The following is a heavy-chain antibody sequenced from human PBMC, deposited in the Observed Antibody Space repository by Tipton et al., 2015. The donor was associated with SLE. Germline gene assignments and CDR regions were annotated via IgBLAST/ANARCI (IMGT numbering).Heavy chain of an antibody. V-gene: IGHV3-23*01. CDR3: ANSEGYHDFWSGPSYYMDV. J-gene: IGHJ6*03. CDR2: ISGSGGST. CDR1: GFTFSSYS. D-gene: IGHD3-3*01. Sequence: LSLTCAASGFTFSSYSMNWVRQAPGKGLEWVSAISGSGGSTYYADSVKGRFTISRDNSKNTLYLQMNSLRAEDTAVYYCANSEGYHDFWSGPSYYMDVWGKGTTVTVSS.